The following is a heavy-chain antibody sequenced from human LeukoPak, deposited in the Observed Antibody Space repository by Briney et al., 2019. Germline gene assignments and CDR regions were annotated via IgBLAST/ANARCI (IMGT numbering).Heavy chain of an antibody. CDR2: IYSGGST. D-gene: IGHD2-21*01. CDR3: ARDLRSCSGGECYEYKWFDP. V-gene: IGHV3-53*04. J-gene: IGHJ5*02. Sequence: GGSLRLSCGASGFTVNSNYMAWVRQAPGKGLEWVALIYSGGSTHYSDSLRGRFTISRHNSNNTLYLQMRSLRPDDTAVYYCARDLRSCSGGECYEYKWFDPWGQGTLVTVSS. CDR1: GFTVNSNY.